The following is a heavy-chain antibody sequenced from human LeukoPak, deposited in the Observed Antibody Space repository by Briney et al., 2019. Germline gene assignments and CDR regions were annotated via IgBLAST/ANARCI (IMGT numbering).Heavy chain of an antibody. CDR1: GFTFSNFW. Sequence: PGGPLRLSCAASGFTFSNFWMSWVRQAPGKGLEWVANIKQDGSEKYYVDSVKGRFTISRDNARNSLYLQMNSLRAEDTAVYYCARELPDYWGQGTLVTVSP. CDR2: IKQDGSEK. CDR3: ARELPDY. J-gene: IGHJ4*02. V-gene: IGHV3-7*04.